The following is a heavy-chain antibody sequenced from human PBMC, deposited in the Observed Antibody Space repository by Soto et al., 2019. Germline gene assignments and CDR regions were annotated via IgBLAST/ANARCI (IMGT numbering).Heavy chain of an antibody. CDR2: IYHSGST. D-gene: IGHD3-9*01. Sequence: PSETLSLTCAVSGGSISSGGYSWSWIRQPPGKGLEWIGYIYHSGSTYYNPSLKSRVTISVDRSNNQFSLKLTSVTAADTAVYYCARHFSVDHFDYWRHGALVTVSS. CDR1: GGSISSGGYS. V-gene: IGHV4-30-2*01. CDR3: ARHFSVDHFDY. J-gene: IGHJ4*01.